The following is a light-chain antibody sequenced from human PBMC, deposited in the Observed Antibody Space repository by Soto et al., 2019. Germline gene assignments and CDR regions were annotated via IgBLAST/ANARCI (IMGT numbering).Light chain of an antibody. J-gene: IGKJ1*01. CDR3: QQCGSSPWT. Sequence: EIVLTQSPGTLSLSPGERATLSCRASQSVSSYYLAWYQQKPGQAPRLLIYAASSRATGIPDRFSGGGSGTDFTLTISRLEPEDFEVYSCQQCGSSPWTFGQGTKVEIK. CDR1: QSVSSYY. V-gene: IGKV3-20*01. CDR2: AAS.